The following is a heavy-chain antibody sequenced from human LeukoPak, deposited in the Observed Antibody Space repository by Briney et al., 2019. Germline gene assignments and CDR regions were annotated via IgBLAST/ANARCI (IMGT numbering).Heavy chain of an antibody. CDR2: IYHSGST. Sequence: TSETLSLTCAVSGGSISSSNWWSWVRQPPGKGLEWIGEIYHSGSTNYNQSLKSRVTISVDKSKNQFSLKLSSVTAADTAVYYCARTGYSSGWYRAWGQGTLVTVSS. CDR1: GGSISSSNW. CDR3: ARTGYSSGWYRA. J-gene: IGHJ5*02. D-gene: IGHD6-19*01. V-gene: IGHV4-4*02.